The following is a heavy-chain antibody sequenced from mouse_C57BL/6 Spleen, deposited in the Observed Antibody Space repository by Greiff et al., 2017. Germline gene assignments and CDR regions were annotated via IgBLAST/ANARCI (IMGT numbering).Heavy chain of an antibody. CDR1: GFTFSDYY. CDR2: ISNGGGST. CDR3: ARHPYAMDD. V-gene: IGHV5-12*01. Sequence: KLMESGGGLVQPGGSLKLSCAASGFTFSDYYMYWVRQTPEKRLEWVAYISNGGGSTYYPDTVKGRFTISRDNAKNTLYLQMSRLKSEDTAMYYCARHPYAMDDWGQGTSVTVSS. J-gene: IGHJ4*01.